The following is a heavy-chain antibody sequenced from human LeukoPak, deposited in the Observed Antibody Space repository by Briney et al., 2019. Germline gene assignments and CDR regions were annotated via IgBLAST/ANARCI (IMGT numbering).Heavy chain of an antibody. Sequence: ASVKVSCKTSGYSFATYGFCWVRQAPGDGLEWMGWISANTGKTSYAQKFQDRVTMTTDTSTTTAYMELRSLRLDDTAVYFCAKVAGDRIDYWGQGTLVTVSS. CDR2: ISANTGKT. D-gene: IGHD6-13*01. CDR3: AKVAGDRIDY. J-gene: IGHJ4*02. V-gene: IGHV1-18*01. CDR1: GYSFATYG.